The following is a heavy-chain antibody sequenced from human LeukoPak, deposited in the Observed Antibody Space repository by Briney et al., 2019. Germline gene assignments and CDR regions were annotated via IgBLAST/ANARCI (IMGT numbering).Heavy chain of an antibody. CDR1: GFTFSRHW. J-gene: IGHJ4*02. D-gene: IGHD3-22*01. V-gene: IGHV3-30-3*01. Sequence: GGSLRLSCAASGFTFSRHWVHWVRQAPGKGLEWVSVISYSGSVQFYADSVKGRFTISRDDSKNTVHMQMNRLRVEDTAVYYCARSPRDSRDWTGTLDYWGQGALVTVSS. CDR2: ISYSGSVQ. CDR3: ARSPRDSRDWTGTLDY.